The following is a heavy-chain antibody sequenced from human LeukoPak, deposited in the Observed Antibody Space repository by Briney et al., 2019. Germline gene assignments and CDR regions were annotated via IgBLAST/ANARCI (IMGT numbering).Heavy chain of an antibody. CDR3: YGSGSYSSSFDY. V-gene: IGHV3-23*01. CDR2: ISGSGFST. Sequence: GGSLRLSCGASGFTFSSYAMSWVRQAPGKGLEWVSGISGSGFSTYYADSVKGRFTISRDNSKNTLYLQMNSLRAEDTAVYYCYGSGSYSSSFDYWGQGTLVTVSS. J-gene: IGHJ4*02. CDR1: GFTFSSYA. D-gene: IGHD3-10*01.